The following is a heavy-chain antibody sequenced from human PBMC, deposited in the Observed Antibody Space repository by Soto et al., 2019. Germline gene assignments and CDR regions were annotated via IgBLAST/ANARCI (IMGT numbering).Heavy chain of an antibody. CDR3: AKDNWNDYYYGMDV. CDR1: GFTFSSYA. D-gene: IGHD1-1*01. Sequence: GGSLRLSCAASGFTFSSYAMSWVRQAPGKGLEWVSAISGSGGSTYNADSVKGRFTISRDNSKNTLYLQMNSLRAEDTAVYYCAKDNWNDYYYGMDVWGQGTTVTVSS. J-gene: IGHJ6*02. CDR2: ISGSGGST. V-gene: IGHV3-23*01.